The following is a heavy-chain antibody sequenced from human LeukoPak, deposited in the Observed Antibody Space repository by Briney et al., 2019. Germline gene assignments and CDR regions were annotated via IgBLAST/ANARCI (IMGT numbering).Heavy chain of an antibody. CDR2: IYYSGNT. J-gene: IGHJ3*02. V-gene: IGHV4-59*01. CDR1: GRSISSYY. CDR3: ARVKYYYDSSDQAAFDI. D-gene: IGHD3-22*01. Sequence: PSETLSLTCTVSGRSISSYYWSWIRQPPGKGLEWLGYIYYSGNTNYNPSLKSRVTRSVDTSKNQFSLKLSSVTAADTAVYYCARVKYYYDSSDQAAFDIWGQGTMVTVSS.